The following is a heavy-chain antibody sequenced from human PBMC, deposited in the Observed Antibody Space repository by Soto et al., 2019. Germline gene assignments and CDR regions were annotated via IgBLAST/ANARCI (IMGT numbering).Heavy chain of an antibody. CDR1: GFTFSSYG. CDR2: ISYDGSNK. CDR3: ATGGTYSSAEYFQH. D-gene: IGHD2-15*01. Sequence: QVQLVESGGGVVQPGRSLRLSCAASGFTFSSYGMHWVRQAPGKGLEWVAVISYDGSNKYYVDSVKGRFTISRDNSKNTLYLQTNSLRAEDTDVYYGATGGTYSSAEYFQHWGQGPLVTVAS. V-gene: IGHV3-30*03. J-gene: IGHJ1*01.